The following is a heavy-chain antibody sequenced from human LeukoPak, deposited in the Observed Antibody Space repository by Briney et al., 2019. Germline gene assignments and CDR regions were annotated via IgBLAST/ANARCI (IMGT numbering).Heavy chain of an antibody. J-gene: IGHJ4*02. Sequence: GGSLRLSCAASGFTFDDYTMHWVRQAPGKGLEWVSLISWDGGSTYYADSVKGRFTISRDNSKNSLYLQMNSLRTEDPALYYCAKDIGCSYGRGYFDYWGQGTLVTVSS. CDR3: AKDIGCSYGRGYFDY. CDR2: ISWDGGST. V-gene: IGHV3-43*01. D-gene: IGHD5-18*01. CDR1: GFTFDDYT.